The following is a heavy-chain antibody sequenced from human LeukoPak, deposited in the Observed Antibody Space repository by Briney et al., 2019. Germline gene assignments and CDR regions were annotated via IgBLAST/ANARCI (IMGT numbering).Heavy chain of an antibody. CDR1: GFTFDDYA. CDR2: ISWNSGSI. CDR3: AKEGFDS. J-gene: IGHJ4*02. V-gene: IGHV3-9*01. Sequence: GGSLRLSCAASGFTFDDYAMHWVRQAPGKGLEWVSGISWNSGSIGYADSVKGRFTISRDNAKNSLYLQMNRLRAEDTAVYYCAKEGFDSWGQGTLVTVSS.